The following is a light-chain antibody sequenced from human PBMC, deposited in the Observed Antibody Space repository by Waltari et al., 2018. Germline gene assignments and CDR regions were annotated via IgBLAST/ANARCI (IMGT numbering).Light chain of an antibody. J-gene: IGKJ4*01. V-gene: IGKV3-15*01. CDR2: GAS. Sequence: EIVMTQSPATLSVSPGERATLSCRASQSVSSNLAWYQQKPGQAPRLLIYGASTRATGMPARFSGSGYGTEFNLTISSLQSEDFAVYYCQQYNNWPPLTFGGGTKVEIK. CDR3: QQYNNWPPLT. CDR1: QSVSSN.